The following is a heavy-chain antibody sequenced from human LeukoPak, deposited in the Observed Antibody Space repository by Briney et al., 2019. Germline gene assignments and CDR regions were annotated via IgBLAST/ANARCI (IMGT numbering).Heavy chain of an antibody. CDR1: GDSISGSKYF. V-gene: IGHV4-39*07. Sequence: SETLSLTCSVSGDSISGSKYFWGWIRQPPGKGLEWIGNFYSGGSTYYIPSLKRRVAISEDTSGKQFSLRLGSVTAADTAVYFCARVGSGLNLYYFDYWGQGILVTVSS. CDR3: ARVGSGLNLYYFDY. J-gene: IGHJ4*02. CDR2: FYSGGST. D-gene: IGHD3-3*01.